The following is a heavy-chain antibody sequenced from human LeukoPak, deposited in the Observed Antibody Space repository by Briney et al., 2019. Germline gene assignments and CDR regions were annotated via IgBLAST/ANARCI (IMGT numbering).Heavy chain of an antibody. Sequence: SETLSLTCTVSGGSNSSGSFYWSWIRQPAGKGLEWIGRVYTSGSTNYNPSLKSRVTISVDTSNNQFSLKLSSVTAADTAVYYCARTPYCTGGSCYGIDYWGQGTLVTVSS. D-gene: IGHD2-15*01. J-gene: IGHJ4*02. CDR2: VYTSGST. V-gene: IGHV4-61*02. CDR3: ARTPYCTGGSCYGIDY. CDR1: GGSNSSGSFY.